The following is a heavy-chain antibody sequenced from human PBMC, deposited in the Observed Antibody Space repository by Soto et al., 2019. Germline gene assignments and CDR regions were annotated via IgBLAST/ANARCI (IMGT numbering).Heavy chain of an antibody. CDR1: GFTFRNYR. D-gene: IGHD2-15*01. CDR3: VRDLRYCTGASCYPNFDY. Sequence: GGSLRLSCAGSGFTFRNYRMNWVRQAPGKGLEWVSSISSGSTYIYYADSLKGRFTISRDNAKNSLYLQMNSLRVEDTAVYYCVRDLRYCTGASCYPNFDYWGQGTRVTVSS. CDR2: ISSGSTYI. V-gene: IGHV3-21*01. J-gene: IGHJ4*02.